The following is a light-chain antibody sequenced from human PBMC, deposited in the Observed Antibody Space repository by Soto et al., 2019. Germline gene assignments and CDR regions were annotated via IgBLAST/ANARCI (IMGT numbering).Light chain of an antibody. Sequence: QSVLTQPPSASGTPGQRVTISCSGSSSNIGGNPVNWYQQLPGTAPKLLIYNNNQRPSGVPDRFSGSKSGTSASLAIRGLQSEDEADYYCAAWHDSLNGPVFGGGTKVTVL. J-gene: IGLJ3*02. CDR1: SSNIGGNP. CDR3: AAWHDSLNGPV. V-gene: IGLV1-44*01. CDR2: NNN.